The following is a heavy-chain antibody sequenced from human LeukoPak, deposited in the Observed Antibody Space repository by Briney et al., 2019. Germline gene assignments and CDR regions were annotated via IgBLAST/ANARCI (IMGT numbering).Heavy chain of an antibody. CDR2: IKQDGSEK. D-gene: IGHD6-19*01. CDR3: ASVAGGIYRRSAFDI. V-gene: IGHV3-7*01. J-gene: IGHJ3*02. CDR1: GFTFSSYW. Sequence: GGSLRLSCAASGFTFSSYWMSWVRQAPGKGLEWVANIKQDGSEKYYVDSVKGRFTISRDNAKNSLYLQMDSLRAEDTAVYYCASVAGGIYRRSAFDIWGQGTMVTVSS.